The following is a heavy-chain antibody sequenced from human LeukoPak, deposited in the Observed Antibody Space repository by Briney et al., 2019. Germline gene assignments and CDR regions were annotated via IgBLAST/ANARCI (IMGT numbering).Heavy chain of an antibody. Sequence: PGGSLRLSCAASGFTFSSYAMSWVRQAPGKGLEWVSDINGSGGSAYYTDSVKGRFTISRDNSKNTLYLQMNSLRAEDTAIYYCAKKYSTGLDPWGQGTLVTVSS. CDR1: GFTFSSYA. D-gene: IGHD1-26*01. CDR3: AKKYSTGLDP. CDR2: INGSGGSA. J-gene: IGHJ5*02. V-gene: IGHV3-23*01.